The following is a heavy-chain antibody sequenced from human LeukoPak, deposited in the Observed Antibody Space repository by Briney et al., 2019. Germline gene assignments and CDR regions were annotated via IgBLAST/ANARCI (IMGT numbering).Heavy chain of an antibody. CDR1: GFTFSSHW. V-gene: IGHV3-74*01. CDR2: INSDGSST. J-gene: IGHJ4*02. D-gene: IGHD3-22*01. Sequence: GGSLRLSCAASGFTFSSHWMHWVRQAPGKGLVWVSRINSDGSSTSYADSVKGRFTISRDNSKNTLYLQMNSLRAEDTAVYYCARVNRYYDSSGCSYFDYWGQGTLVTVSS. CDR3: ARVNRYYDSSGCSYFDY.